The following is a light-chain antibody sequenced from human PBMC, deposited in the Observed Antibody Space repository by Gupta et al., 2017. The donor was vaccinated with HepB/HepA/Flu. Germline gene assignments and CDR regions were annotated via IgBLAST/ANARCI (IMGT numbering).Light chain of an antibody. V-gene: IGLV1-40*01. J-gene: IGLJ3*02. CDR3: QSFDKSLNSWV. Sequence: QSALTQPPSVSGAPGQRVTIFCTGSSSNIGATYAVHWYQQLPGTAPKLLIYANNNRPSGVPERFSASKAGTSASLAIIGLQTEDEADYYCQSFDKSLNSWVFGGGTKLTVL. CDR1: SSNIGATYA. CDR2: ANN.